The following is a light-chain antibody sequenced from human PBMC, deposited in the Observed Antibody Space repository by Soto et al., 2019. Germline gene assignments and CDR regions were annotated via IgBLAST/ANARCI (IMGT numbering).Light chain of an antibody. CDR3: ATWDDSLDVHV. Sequence: QSVLTQPPSASGTPGQRVTISCSGSSSNIGSNTVSWYQQLPGTAPKLLIYSNNQRPSGVPDRFSGSKSGTSASLAISGLQSEDEAHYYCATWDDSLDVHVFGTGTKVTVL. CDR1: SSNIGSNT. J-gene: IGLJ1*01. V-gene: IGLV1-44*01. CDR2: SNN.